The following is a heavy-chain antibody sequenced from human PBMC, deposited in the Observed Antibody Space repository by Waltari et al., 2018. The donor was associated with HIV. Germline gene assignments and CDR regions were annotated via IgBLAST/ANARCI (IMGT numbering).Heavy chain of an antibody. CDR2: IYPGDSDT. CDR3: AKMVYGYNYGSYYFDY. CDR1: GYSFTSNW. J-gene: IGHJ4*02. D-gene: IGHD5-18*01. Sequence: EVQLVQSGAEVKKPGESLKISCKGSGYSFTSNWIGWVRQMPGKGLEWMGLIYPGDSDTSYSPSFQGQGTISADKSFNTAYLQWSSLKASDTAMYYCAKMVYGYNYGSYYFDYWGQGTLVTVSS. V-gene: IGHV5-51*01.